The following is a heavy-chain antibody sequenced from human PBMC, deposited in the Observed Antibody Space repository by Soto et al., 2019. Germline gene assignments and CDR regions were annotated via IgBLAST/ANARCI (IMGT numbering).Heavy chain of an antibody. V-gene: IGHV3-23*01. CDR3: AKVERAVAGIID. D-gene: IGHD6-19*01. J-gene: IGHJ4*02. CDR2: ISVSVGST. CDR1: GFTFSSYA. Sequence: EVQLLESGGGLVQPGGSLRLSCAASGFTFSSYAMSWVRQAPGKGLDWVSAISVSVGSTYYADSVKGRFTISRDKSKNALYLQMISLRAEDTAVDYCAKVERAVAGIIDWGQGTLVTVSS.